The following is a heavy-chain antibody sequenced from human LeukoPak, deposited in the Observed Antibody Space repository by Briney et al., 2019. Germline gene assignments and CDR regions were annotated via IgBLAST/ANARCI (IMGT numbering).Heavy chain of an antibody. CDR2: IYYSGST. CDR1: GGSISSYY. CDR3: GAGGVVAATWFDY. D-gene: IGHD2-15*01. Sequence: SETLSLTCTVSGGSISSYYWSWIRQPPGKGLEWIGYIYYSGSTNYNPSLKSRVTISVDTSKNQFSLKLSSVTAADTAVYYWGAGGVVAATWFDYWGQGTLVTVSS. J-gene: IGHJ4*02. V-gene: IGHV4-59*01.